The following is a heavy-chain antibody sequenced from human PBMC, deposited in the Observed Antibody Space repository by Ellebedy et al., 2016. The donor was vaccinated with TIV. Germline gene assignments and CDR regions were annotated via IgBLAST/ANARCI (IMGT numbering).Heavy chain of an antibody. D-gene: IGHD4-17*01. CDR3: VKEGGNGDHPTTFDC. CDR1: GFTFTSYA. J-gene: IGHJ4*01. Sequence: GESLKISCAASGFTFTSYAMNWVRQAPGKGLEWVSGISGSGVSTYYADSVKGRFTISRDDSKNTVYVQRNSLRAEDTALYYCVKEGGNGDHPTTFDCWGHGTLVTVSS. CDR2: ISGSGVST. V-gene: IGHV3-23*01.